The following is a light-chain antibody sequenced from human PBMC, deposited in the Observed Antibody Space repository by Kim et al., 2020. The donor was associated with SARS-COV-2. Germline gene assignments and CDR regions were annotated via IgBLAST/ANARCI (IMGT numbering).Light chain of an antibody. CDR1: SSDIGGYNY. CDR3: SSYTSSSTLEV. Sequence: QSALTQPASVSGSPGQSITISCTGTSSDIGGYNYVSWYQQHPGNAPKLMIYDVNYRPSGVSNRFSGSKSGNTASLTISGLQAEDEADYYCSSYTSSSTLEVFGTGTKVTVL. V-gene: IGLV2-14*03. J-gene: IGLJ1*01. CDR2: DVN.